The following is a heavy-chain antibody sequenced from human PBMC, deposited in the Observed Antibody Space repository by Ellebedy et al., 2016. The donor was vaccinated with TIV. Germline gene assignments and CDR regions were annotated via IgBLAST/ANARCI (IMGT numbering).Heavy chain of an antibody. Sequence: MPSETLSLTCTVSGGSINTNSFYWGWIRQPPGKGLEWIGNLHFRGTTYYSPSLKSRVTISGDTSKNQFSLKVSSVTAADTAVYYCAGGIGWLHSFDYWGQGSLVTVSS. CDR3: AGGIGWLHSFDY. CDR2: LHFRGTT. V-gene: IGHV4-39*01. J-gene: IGHJ4*02. D-gene: IGHD5-24*01. CDR1: GGSINTNSFY.